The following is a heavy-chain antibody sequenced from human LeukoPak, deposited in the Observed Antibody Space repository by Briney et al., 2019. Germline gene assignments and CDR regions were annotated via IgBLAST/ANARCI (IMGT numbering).Heavy chain of an antibody. D-gene: IGHD6-6*01. CDR3: VRKYSASFRAFDY. J-gene: IGHJ4*02. CDR2: ISSSGGST. CDR1: GFTFSSFA. V-gene: IGHV3-23*01. Sequence: PGGSLRLSCAASGFTFSSFAMSWVRQAPGKGLKWVSGISSSGGSTNHADSVKGRFTISRDNSKNTLYLQMSSLRAEDTALYYCVRKYSASFRAFDYWGQGTLVTVSS.